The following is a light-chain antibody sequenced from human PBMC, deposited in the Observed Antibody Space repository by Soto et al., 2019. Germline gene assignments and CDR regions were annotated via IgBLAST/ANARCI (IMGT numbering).Light chain of an antibody. Sequence: QSVLTQPASVSGSPGQSITISCTGTSSDVGGYNYVSWYQQHPGKAPKLMIYDVSNRPSGVSNRFSGSKSGNTVSLTISGLQAEDEADYYCSSYTSSSTLGFGGGTKLTVL. J-gene: IGLJ2*01. V-gene: IGLV2-14*01. CDR3: SSYTSSSTLG. CDR1: SSDVGGYNY. CDR2: DVS.